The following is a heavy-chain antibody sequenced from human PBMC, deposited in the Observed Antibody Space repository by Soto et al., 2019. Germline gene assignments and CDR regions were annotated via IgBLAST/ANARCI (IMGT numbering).Heavy chain of an antibody. D-gene: IGHD2-2*01. CDR1: GFTFNNHA. V-gene: IGHV3-23*01. Sequence: PGGSLRLSCVASGFTFNNHAMSWVRRTPGRRLEWVSGISASGESTYYVDSVKGRFTISRDNSKNTLYLDMNSLRAEDTALYYCVKSEYFSGTNCYDWFASWGQGNLVTVSS. CDR2: ISASGEST. J-gene: IGHJ5*01. CDR3: VKSEYFSGTNCYDWFAS.